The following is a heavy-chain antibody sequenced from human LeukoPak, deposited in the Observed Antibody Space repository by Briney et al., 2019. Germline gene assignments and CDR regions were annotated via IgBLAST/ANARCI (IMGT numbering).Heavy chain of an antibody. CDR3: AKDQALCSSTSCYMGPINY. CDR2: ISGSGGST. CDR1: GFTFSWYA. Sequence: PGGSLRLSCAASGFTFSWYAMSWLRQAPGKGLAWVSAISGSGGSTYYADSVKGRFTISRDNTKITLYLQMNSLRAEVTAVYYSAKDQALCSSTSCYMGPINYWGQGTLVTVSS. V-gene: IGHV3-23*01. D-gene: IGHD2-2*02. J-gene: IGHJ4*02.